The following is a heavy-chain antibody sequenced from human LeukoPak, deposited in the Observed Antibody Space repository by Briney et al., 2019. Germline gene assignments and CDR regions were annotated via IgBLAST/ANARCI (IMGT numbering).Heavy chain of an antibody. CDR1: GYTFTSHD. Sequence: GASVKVSCKASGYTFTSHDIKWVRHATGQGLEWMGWMNPNSGNTGNAQKFQGRVTMTRNTSISTAYMELSSLRSEDTAVYYCVAGDLPDAFDIWGQGTMVTVSS. V-gene: IGHV1-8*01. D-gene: IGHD3-10*01. CDR3: VAGDLPDAFDI. J-gene: IGHJ3*02. CDR2: MNPNSGNT.